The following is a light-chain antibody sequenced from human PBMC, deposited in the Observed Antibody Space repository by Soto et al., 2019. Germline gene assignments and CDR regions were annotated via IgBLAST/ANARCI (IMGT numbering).Light chain of an antibody. J-gene: IGKJ4*01. CDR1: QSVSSN. Sequence: IVMTQSPATLSVSPGERATLSCRASQSVSSNFAWYQQTPGQAPRLLIYGASTRATGIPVRFSGSGSGTEFTLTITSLQSEDFAVYYCQQYNSLQFTFGGGTKV. V-gene: IGKV3-15*01. CDR3: QQYNSLQFT. CDR2: GAS.